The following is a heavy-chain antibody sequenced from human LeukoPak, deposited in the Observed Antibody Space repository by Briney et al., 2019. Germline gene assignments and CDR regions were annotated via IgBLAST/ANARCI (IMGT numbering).Heavy chain of an antibody. CDR2: IRYDGSNK. D-gene: IGHD6-13*01. V-gene: IGHV3-30*02. J-gene: IGHJ6*03. Sequence: PGGSLRLSCAASGFSFSSYGMYWVRQAPGKGLEWVAFIRYDGSNKYYADSVKGRFTISRDNSKNTLYLQMNSLRAEDTAVYYCARVKQAAISSWYIYYYYYMDVWGKGTTVTVSS. CDR3: ARVKQAAISSWYIYYYYYMDV. CDR1: GFSFSSYG.